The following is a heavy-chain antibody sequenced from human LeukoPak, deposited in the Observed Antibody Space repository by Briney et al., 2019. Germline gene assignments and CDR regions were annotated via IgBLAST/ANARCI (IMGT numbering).Heavy chain of an antibody. Sequence: SETLSLTCTVSGGSISSYYWSWIRQPAGKGLEWIGRIYTSGSTNYNPSLKSRVTMSVDTSKNQFSLKLSSVTAADTAVYYCARAYSDCSSTSCLPRARPSRFDYWGQGTLVTVSS. D-gene: IGHD2-2*01. J-gene: IGHJ4*02. CDR2: IYTSGST. V-gene: IGHV4-4*07. CDR1: GGSISSYY. CDR3: ARAYSDCSSTSCLPRARPSRFDY.